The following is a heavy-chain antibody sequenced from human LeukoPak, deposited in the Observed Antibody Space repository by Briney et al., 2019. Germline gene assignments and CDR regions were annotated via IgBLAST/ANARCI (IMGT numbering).Heavy chain of an antibody. V-gene: IGHV3-7*01. J-gene: IGHJ4*02. CDR2: IKQDGSGK. D-gene: IGHD4-23*01. CDR3: ARDGYGWYGGNSYVDY. CDR1: GFTFSSYW. Sequence: SGGSLRLSCAASGFTFSSYWMSWVRQAPGKGLEWVAKIKQDGSGKYYVDSVKGRFTISRDNAKNSLYLQMNSLRAEDTAVYYCARDGYGWYGGNSYVDYWGQGTLVTVSS.